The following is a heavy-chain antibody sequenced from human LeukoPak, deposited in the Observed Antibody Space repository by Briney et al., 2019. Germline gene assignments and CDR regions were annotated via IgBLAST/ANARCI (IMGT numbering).Heavy chain of an antibody. CDR2: ISTSGIT. CDR3: ARGPDYSNYVDY. D-gene: IGHD4-11*01. V-gene: IGHV4-61*02. CDR1: GGSISSGSYY. Sequence: SSETESLTCTVSGGSISSGSYYWHWIRQPAGKGLEWIGRISTSGITKYNPSLKSRVTIPVDTSKNQFSLKLSSVTAADTAVYYCARGPDYSNYVDYWGQGTLVTVSS. J-gene: IGHJ4*02.